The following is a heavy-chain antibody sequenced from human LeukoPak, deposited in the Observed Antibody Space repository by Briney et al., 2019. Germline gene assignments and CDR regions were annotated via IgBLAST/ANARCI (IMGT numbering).Heavy chain of an antibody. CDR1: GFTFSDHY. Sequence: GGSLRLSXAASGFTFSDHYMDWVRQAPGKGLEWVGRTRNKANTYTTEYAASVKGRFTISRDDSKNSLYLQMNSLKTEDTAVYYCARAAEYSGYDSADYWGQGTLVTVSS. J-gene: IGHJ4*02. V-gene: IGHV3-72*01. CDR2: TRNKANTYTT. CDR3: ARAAEYSGYDSADY. D-gene: IGHD5-12*01.